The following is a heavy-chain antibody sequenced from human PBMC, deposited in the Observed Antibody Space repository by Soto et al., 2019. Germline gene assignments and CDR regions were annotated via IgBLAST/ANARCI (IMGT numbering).Heavy chain of an antibody. D-gene: IGHD1-26*01. CDR3: ARHQVGYRVTDY. V-gene: IGHV3-7*01. CDR1: GFSFSMYW. Sequence: QPGGSLRLSCAASGFSFSMYWMSWVRQAPGKGLEWVANIKEDGSQKYYVESVKGRFTISRDNAKNSLYLQMNSLRAEDTAVYYCARHQVGYRVTDYWGQGTLVTVSS. J-gene: IGHJ4*02. CDR2: IKEDGSQK.